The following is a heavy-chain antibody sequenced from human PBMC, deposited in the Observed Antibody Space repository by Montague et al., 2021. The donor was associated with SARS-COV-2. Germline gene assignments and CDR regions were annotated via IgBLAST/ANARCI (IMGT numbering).Heavy chain of an antibody. CDR1: GVSVTDYY. J-gene: IGHJ4*02. CDR2: VLYNKGT. D-gene: IGHD3-9*01. Sequence: SETLSLTCTVSGVSVTDYYWSWIRQPPGKGLEWVGDVLYNKGTNFNPSLKSRVAISVGTPKNQFSLRLTSVTAADTAFYHCVRHPHYDGLNGPPDFWDQGALVTVSS. CDR3: VRHPHYDGLNGPPDF. V-gene: IGHV4-59*08.